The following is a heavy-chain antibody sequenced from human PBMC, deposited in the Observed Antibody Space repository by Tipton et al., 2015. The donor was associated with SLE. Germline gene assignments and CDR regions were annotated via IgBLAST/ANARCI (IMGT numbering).Heavy chain of an antibody. D-gene: IGHD2-21*01. CDR2: IGHSGSSV. CDR3: AREEANCGGDCFLE. Sequence: LSLTCAASGFIFSYYEMNWVRQAPGKGLEWISYIGHSGSSVYYAESVKDRFTVSRDDAKNSLYLQMNNLRAEDTAVYYCAREEANCGGDCFLEWGQGTLVTVSS. J-gene: IGHJ4*02. CDR1: GFIFSYYE. V-gene: IGHV3-48*03.